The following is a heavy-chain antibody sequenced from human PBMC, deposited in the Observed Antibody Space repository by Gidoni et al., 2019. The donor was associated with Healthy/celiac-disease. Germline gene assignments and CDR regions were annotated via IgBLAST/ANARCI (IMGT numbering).Heavy chain of an antibody. Sequence: HSTWKGYGPTLVKPTQTLTLTCTLSGVSRSTRGVGVGWIRQPPGKALEWLALIYWDDDKRYTPSLKSRLTITKDTSDTQVVLTMTNIDPVDTATYYCAHSQPGGGYYRYWFDPWGQGTLVTVSS. D-gene: IGHD3-3*01. J-gene: IGHJ5*02. CDR1: GVSRSTRGVG. CDR2: IYWDDDK. CDR3: AHSQPGGGYYRYWFDP. V-gene: IGHV2-5*02.